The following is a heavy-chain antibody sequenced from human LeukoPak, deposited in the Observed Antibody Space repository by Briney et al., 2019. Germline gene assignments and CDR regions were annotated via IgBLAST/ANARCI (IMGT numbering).Heavy chain of an antibody. CDR2: LYSGGST. CDR3: AKPWGIVVVPAAFDY. Sequence: PGGSLRLSCAASGFTVSSNYLSWVRQAPGKGLEWVSVLYSGGSTNYADSVKGRFTVSRDNSKNTLYLQMDSLRAEDTAVYYCAKPWGIVVVPAAFDYWGQGTLVTVSS. CDR1: GFTVSSNY. D-gene: IGHD2-2*01. J-gene: IGHJ4*02. V-gene: IGHV3-66*02.